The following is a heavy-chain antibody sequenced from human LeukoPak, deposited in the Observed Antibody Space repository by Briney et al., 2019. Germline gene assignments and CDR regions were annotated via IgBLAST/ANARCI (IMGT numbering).Heavy chain of an antibody. J-gene: IGHJ2*01. Sequence: GGSLRLSCVASGVTLSNYAMSWARQAPGKGLEWVSGISSGGSGGNTYYADSVKGRFTISRDSSRNTLFLHMNTLRAEDTAIYYCAKDRTVGASYWYFDLWGRGTLVTVSS. D-gene: IGHD1-26*01. CDR1: GVTLSNYA. CDR2: ISSGGSGGNT. CDR3: AKDRTVGASYWYFDL. V-gene: IGHV3-23*01.